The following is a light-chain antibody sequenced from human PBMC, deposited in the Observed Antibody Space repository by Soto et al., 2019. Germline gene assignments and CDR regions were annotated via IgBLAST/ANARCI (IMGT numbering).Light chain of an antibody. V-gene: IGLV1-47*01. CDR3: AAWDDSLSGWV. CDR1: SSNIGTYF. CDR2: RNN. J-gene: IGLJ3*02. Sequence: QSVLTQSPSASGTPGQWFTISCSGSSSNIGTYFVYWYQQLPGTAPKLLIYRNNQRPSGVPDRFSGSKSGTSASLAISGLRSEDEADYYCAAWDDSLSGWVFGGGTKLTVL.